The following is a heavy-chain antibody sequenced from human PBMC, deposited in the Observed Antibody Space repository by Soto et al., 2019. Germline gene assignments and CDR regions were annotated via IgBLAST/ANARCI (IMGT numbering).Heavy chain of an antibody. D-gene: IGHD6-13*01. Sequence: QVQLVESGGGVVQPGRSLRLACAASGFTFSDYVMHWARQAPGKGLEWVAYISHDGSNKWYADSVKGRFTISRDDSKNTLYFEMNSLSPEDTAVYDCVKDRSGSWAFDYWGQGTLVTVSS. CDR1: GFTFSDYV. CDR3: VKDRSGSWAFDY. CDR2: ISHDGSNK. V-gene: IGHV3-30*18. J-gene: IGHJ4*02.